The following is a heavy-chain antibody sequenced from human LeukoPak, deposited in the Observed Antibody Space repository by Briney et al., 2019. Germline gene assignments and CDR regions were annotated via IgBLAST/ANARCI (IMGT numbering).Heavy chain of an antibody. CDR2: ISYDGSNK. Sequence: PGGSLRLSCAASGFTFSSYSMNWVRQAPGKGLEWVAVISYDGSNKYYADSVKGRFTISRDNSKNTLYLQMNSLRAEDTAVYYCAKDSWYDSSRYSDYWGQGTLVTVSS. CDR1: GFTFSSYS. V-gene: IGHV3-30*18. J-gene: IGHJ4*02. CDR3: AKDSWYDSSRYSDY. D-gene: IGHD3-22*01.